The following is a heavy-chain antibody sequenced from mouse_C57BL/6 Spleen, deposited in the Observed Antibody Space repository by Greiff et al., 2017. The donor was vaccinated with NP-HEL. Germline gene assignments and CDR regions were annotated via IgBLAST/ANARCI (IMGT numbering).Heavy chain of an antibody. CDR2: IYPSDSET. D-gene: IGHD2-1*01. Sequence: QVQLQQPGAELVRPGSSVKLSCKASGYTFTSYWMDWVKQRPGQGLEWIGNIYPSDSETHYNQKFKDKATLTVDKSSSTAYMQLSSLTSEDSALYYCARSDGNTYFDYWGQGTTLTVSS. CDR1: GYTFTSYW. J-gene: IGHJ2*01. CDR3: ARSDGNTYFDY. V-gene: IGHV1-61*01.